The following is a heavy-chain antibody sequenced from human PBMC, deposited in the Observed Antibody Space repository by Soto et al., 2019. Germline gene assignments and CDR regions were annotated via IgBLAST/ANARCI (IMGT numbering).Heavy chain of an antibody. CDR2: ISAYNGNT. J-gene: IGHJ6*02. V-gene: IGHV1-18*01. CDR3: ARRAPPMAV. CDR1: GYTFTSYG. Sequence: QAQLVQSGAEVKKPGASVKVSCKASGYTFTSYGIRWGRQAPGQGLEWMGWISAYNGNTKYAQQLLGRVTMTTYTSTCTAYMVLRRLSCADPAVYFCARRAPPMAVWGQGPTVTVSS.